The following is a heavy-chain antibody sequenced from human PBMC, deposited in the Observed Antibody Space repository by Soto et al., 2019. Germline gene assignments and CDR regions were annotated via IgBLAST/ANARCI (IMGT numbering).Heavy chain of an antibody. V-gene: IGHV1-24*01. Sequence: GASVKVSCKVSGYTPTELSMHWVRQAPGKGLEWMGGFDPEDGETIYAQKFQGRVTMTEDTSTDTAYMELSSLRSEDTAVYYCATKGQQWHLALDYWGQGTLVTVSS. CDR3: ATKGQQWHLALDY. D-gene: IGHD6-19*01. CDR2: FDPEDGET. J-gene: IGHJ4*02. CDR1: GYTPTELS.